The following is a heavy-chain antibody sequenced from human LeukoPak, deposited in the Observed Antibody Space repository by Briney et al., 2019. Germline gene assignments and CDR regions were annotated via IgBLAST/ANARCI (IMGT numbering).Heavy chain of an antibody. Sequence: AAVKCSCQVSGYTLTELSMHWVRQAPGKGHEWMGGFDPDDGEPIYAQKCQCRVTMTEDTSTDTAYLALSSPSSEDPALSFFATDTVGYCGADTCYSEAYWGQGTLVTVSS. CDR1: GYTLTELS. CDR3: ATDTVGYCGADTCYSEAY. V-gene: IGHV1-24*01. D-gene: IGHD2-15*01. CDR2: FDPDDGEP. J-gene: IGHJ4*02.